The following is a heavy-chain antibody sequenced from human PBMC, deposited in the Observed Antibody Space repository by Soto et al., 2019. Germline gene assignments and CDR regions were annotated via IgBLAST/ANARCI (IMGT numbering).Heavy chain of an antibody. CDR1: GFTFSSYA. V-gene: IGHV3-23*01. CDR3: AREYSNYAIYGMDV. D-gene: IGHD4-4*01. Sequence: GGSLRLSCAASGFTFSSYAMSWVRQAPGKGLEWVSAISGSGGSTYYADSVKGRFTISRDNSKNTLYLQMNSLRSEDTAVYYCAREYSNYAIYGMDVWGQGTTVTVSS. J-gene: IGHJ6*02. CDR2: ISGSGGST.